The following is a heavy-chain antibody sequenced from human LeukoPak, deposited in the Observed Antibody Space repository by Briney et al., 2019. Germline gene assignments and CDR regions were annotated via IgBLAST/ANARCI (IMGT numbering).Heavy chain of an antibody. Sequence: GGSLRLSCAASGFTFSSYEMNWVRQAPGKGLEWVSYISSSGSTIYYADSVEGRFTISRDNAKNSPYLQMDSLRADDTAVYYCARGNWAEDGYFDYWGQGTLVTVSS. J-gene: IGHJ4*02. CDR2: ISSSGSTI. D-gene: IGHD7-27*01. CDR1: GFTFSSYE. V-gene: IGHV3-48*03. CDR3: ARGNWAEDGYFDY.